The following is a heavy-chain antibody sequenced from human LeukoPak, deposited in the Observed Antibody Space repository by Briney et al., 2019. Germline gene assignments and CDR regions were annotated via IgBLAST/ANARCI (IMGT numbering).Heavy chain of an antibody. CDR3: AELGITMIGGV. CDR2: ISGSSDDI. D-gene: IGHD3-10*02. CDR1: EFTFSSYS. J-gene: IGHJ6*04. V-gene: IGHV3-21*01. Sequence: GGSLRLSCAGSEFTFSSYSMHWVRQAPGKGLEWVSSISGSSDDIYYADSVKGRFTVSRDNSKNSLYLQMNSLRAEDTAVYYCAELGITMIGGVWSKGTTVTISS.